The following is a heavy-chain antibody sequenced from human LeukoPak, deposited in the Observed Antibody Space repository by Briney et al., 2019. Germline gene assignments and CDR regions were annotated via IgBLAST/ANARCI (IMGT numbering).Heavy chain of an antibody. Sequence: GASVNVSCKASGYTFTSYGISWVRQAPGQGLEWMGWISAYNGNTNYAQKLQGRVTMTTDTSTSTAYMELRSLRSDDTVVYYCARDQIPIVVVTFDYYYYYGMDVWGQGTTVTVSS. J-gene: IGHJ6*02. D-gene: IGHD2-21*02. CDR1: GYTFTSYG. CDR3: ARDQIPIVVVTFDYYYYYGMDV. V-gene: IGHV1-18*01. CDR2: ISAYNGNT.